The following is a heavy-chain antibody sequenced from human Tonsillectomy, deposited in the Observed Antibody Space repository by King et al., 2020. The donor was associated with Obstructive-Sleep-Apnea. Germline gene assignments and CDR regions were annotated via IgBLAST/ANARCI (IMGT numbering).Heavy chain of an antibody. CDR3: AREGGVQLLILGLDAFDI. CDR1: GFTFSSYW. CDR2: IKQDGSEK. D-gene: IGHD2-2*01. V-gene: IGHV3-7*01. Sequence: VQLVESGGGLVQPGGSLRLSCAASGFTFSSYWMSWVRQAPGKGLEWVANIKQDGSEKYYVDSVKGRFTISRDNAKNSLYLQMNSLRAEDTAVNYCAREGGVQLLILGLDAFDIWGQGTMVTVSS. J-gene: IGHJ3*02.